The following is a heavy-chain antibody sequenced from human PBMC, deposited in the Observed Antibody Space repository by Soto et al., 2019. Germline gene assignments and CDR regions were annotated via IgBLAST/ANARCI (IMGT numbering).Heavy chain of an antibody. J-gene: IGHJ5*02. Sequence: XKVYCNASGYTFTSYGISWVRQAPGQGLEWMGWISTYNGDTNYVQKFQGRVTMTTETSTTTSYMELRNLTSDDTAVYFCARDWRGAEGFDPWGQGTLVTVSS. CDR1: GYTFTSYG. CDR3: ARDWRGAEGFDP. CDR2: ISTYNGDT. D-gene: IGHD3-3*01. V-gene: IGHV1-18*01.